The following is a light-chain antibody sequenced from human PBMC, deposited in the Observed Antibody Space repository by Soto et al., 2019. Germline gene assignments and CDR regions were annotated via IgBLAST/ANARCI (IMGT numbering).Light chain of an antibody. V-gene: IGKV1-5*03. CDR3: QHYNSYSEA. Sequence: DFQITQYPPTLSGSVGDTITILCRASQTISSWSAWYQQKPGQAPKLLIYKASTLKSGVPSRVSGIVSGTEFTLTISSLQPDDFATYYCQHYNSYSEAFGQGTRWIS. CDR2: KAS. CDR1: QTISSW. J-gene: IGKJ1*01.